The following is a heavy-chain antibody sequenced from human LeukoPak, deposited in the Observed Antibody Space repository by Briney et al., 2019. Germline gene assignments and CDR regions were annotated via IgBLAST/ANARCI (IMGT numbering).Heavy chain of an antibody. D-gene: IGHD2-15*01. V-gene: IGHV1-69*04. CDR2: IIPIFGIA. J-gene: IGHJ3*02. CDR3: VVVDATGDAFDI. Sequence: ASVKVSCKASGGTFSSYAISWVRQAPGQGLEWMGRIIPIFGIANYAQKFQGRVTITADKSTSTAYMELSSLRSEDTAVYYCVVVDATGDAFDIWGQGTMVTVSS. CDR1: GGTFSSYA.